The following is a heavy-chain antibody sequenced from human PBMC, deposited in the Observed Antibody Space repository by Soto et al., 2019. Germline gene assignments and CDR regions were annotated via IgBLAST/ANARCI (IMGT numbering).Heavy chain of an antibody. Sequence: SETLSLTCTVSGGSISSSSYYWGWIRQPPGKGLEWFGSIYYSGSTYYNPSLKSRVTISVDTSKNQFSLKLSSVTAADTAVYYCARLGTILRYFDWSLTNFAIGYWGQGTLVTVSS. CDR3: ARLGTILRYFDWSLTNFAIGY. CDR1: GGSISSSSYY. V-gene: IGHV4-39*01. J-gene: IGHJ4*02. CDR2: IYYSGST. D-gene: IGHD3-9*01.